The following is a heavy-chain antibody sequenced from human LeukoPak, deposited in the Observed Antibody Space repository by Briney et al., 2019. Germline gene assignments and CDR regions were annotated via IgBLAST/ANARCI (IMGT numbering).Heavy chain of an antibody. CDR3: ARGGDPDY. CDR2: ISTSSGTI. J-gene: IGHJ4*02. D-gene: IGHD2-21*02. CDR1: GFTFSSYN. V-gene: IGHV3-48*04. Sequence: GGSLRLSCAASGFTFSSYNLNWVRQAPGKGLEWVSYISTSSGTIFYADSVKGRFTISRDNAKNSLYLQMNSLRAEDTAVYYCARGGDPDYWGQGTLVTVSS.